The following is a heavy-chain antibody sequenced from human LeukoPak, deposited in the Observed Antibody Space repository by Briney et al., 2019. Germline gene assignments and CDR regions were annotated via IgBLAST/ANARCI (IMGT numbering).Heavy chain of an antibody. V-gene: IGHV4-39*07. CDR3: ARAGTNYYDSSGWVDY. J-gene: IGHJ4*02. CDR1: GGSISSSSYY. CDR2: IYYSGST. D-gene: IGHD3-22*01. Sequence: SETLSLTCTVSGGSISSSSYYWGWIRQPLGKGLEWIGSIYYSGSTYYNPSLKSRVTISVDTSKNQFSLKLSSVTAADTAVYYCARAGTNYYDSSGWVDYWGQGTLVTVSS.